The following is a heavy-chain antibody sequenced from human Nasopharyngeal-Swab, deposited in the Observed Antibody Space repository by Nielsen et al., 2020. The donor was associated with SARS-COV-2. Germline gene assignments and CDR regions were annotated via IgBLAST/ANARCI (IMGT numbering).Heavy chain of an antibody. CDR1: GFTFSSYS. Sequence: GGSLRLPCAASGFTFSSYSMNWVRQAPGKGLEWVSYISSSSSTIYYADSVKGRFTISGDNAKNSLYLQMNSLRAEDTAVYYCATYYDSWTGYSEAFDIWGQGTMVTVSS. V-gene: IGHV3-48*04. CDR3: ATYYDSWTGYSEAFDI. CDR2: ISSSSSTI. D-gene: IGHD3-9*01. J-gene: IGHJ3*02.